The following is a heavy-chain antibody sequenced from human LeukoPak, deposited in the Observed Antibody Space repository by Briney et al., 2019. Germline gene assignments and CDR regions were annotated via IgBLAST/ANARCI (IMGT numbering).Heavy chain of an antibody. CDR3: ARGSSSWVYYFDY. CDR2: ICYSGST. D-gene: IGHD6-13*01. V-gene: IGHV4-59*08. CDR1: GGSISSYY. J-gene: IGHJ4*02. Sequence: SETLSLTCTVSGGSISSYYWSWIRQPPGKGLEWIGYICYSGSTNYNPSLKSRVTISVDTSKNQFSLKLSSVTAADTAVYYCARGSSSWVYYFDYWGQGTLVTVSS.